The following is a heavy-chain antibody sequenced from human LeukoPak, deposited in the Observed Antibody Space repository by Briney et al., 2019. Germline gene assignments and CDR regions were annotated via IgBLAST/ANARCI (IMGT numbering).Heavy chain of an antibody. J-gene: IGHJ4*02. CDR2: INHSGGT. D-gene: IGHD4-17*01. Sequence: PSETLSLTCTVSGGSISSSSYYWGWIRQPPGKGLEWIGEINHSGGTNLNPSLKSRVTISVDTSKNQFSLKLSSVTAADTAVYYCARGPIDYGDRVVWGQGTLVTVSS. CDR3: ARGPIDYGDRVV. V-gene: IGHV4-39*07. CDR1: GGSISSSSYY.